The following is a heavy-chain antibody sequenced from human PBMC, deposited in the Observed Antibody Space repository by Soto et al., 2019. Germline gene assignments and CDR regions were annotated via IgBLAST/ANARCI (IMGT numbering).Heavy chain of an antibody. CDR3: AKDYCSDSNGSHFDY. V-gene: IGHV3-9*01. J-gene: IGHJ4*02. Sequence: PGGFIRHSCAFSGFRFDGYAMRWVRQAPGKGLEWVSGISWNSGIIGYADSVKGRFTISRDNAENSLYLHMNSLRVEDTALYYCAKDYCSDSNGSHFDYWGQGTQVTVSS. CDR1: GFRFDGYA. CDR2: ISWNSGII. D-gene: IGHD3-22*01.